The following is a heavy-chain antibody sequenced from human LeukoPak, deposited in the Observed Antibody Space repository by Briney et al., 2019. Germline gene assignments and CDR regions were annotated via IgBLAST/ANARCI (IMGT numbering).Heavy chain of an antibody. CDR1: GYSFNIYE. CDR2: VNPNSGDT. V-gene: IGHV1-8*01. J-gene: IGHJ5*02. Sequence: ASVKVSCKTSGYSFNIYEINWVRQATGQGLEWMGWVNPNSGDTDYAQKFQGRLTMTRNTSISTAYMELSGLRLEDTAVYYCSRGPRSDPWGQGTQVTVSS. CDR3: SRGPRSDP.